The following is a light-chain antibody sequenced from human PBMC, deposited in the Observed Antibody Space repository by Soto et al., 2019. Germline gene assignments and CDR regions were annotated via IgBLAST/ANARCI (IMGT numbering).Light chain of an antibody. CDR3: QQYATSRT. Sequence: EIVLTQSPGTLSLSPGERATLSCRASQTVSNNYLAWYQQKPGQAPRLLIYAASGRATAIPDRFSGSGSGTDFTLTISRLEPEEFAIYYCQQYATSRTFGQGTKVEIK. CDR1: QTVSNNY. V-gene: IGKV3-20*01. CDR2: AAS. J-gene: IGKJ1*01.